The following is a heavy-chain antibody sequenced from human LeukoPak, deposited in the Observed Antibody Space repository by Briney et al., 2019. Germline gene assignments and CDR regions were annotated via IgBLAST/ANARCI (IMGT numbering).Heavy chain of an antibody. D-gene: IGHD6-19*01. J-gene: IGHJ4*02. CDR1: AFSFSDYE. Sequence: PGRSLRLSCAASAFSFSDYEMNWARQAPGRGLEWVLHIITSRNIIHYADSVKGRFTISRDNAKNSLYLQMNSLRAEDTAVYYCAKKAVVDYWGQGTLVTVSS. CDR2: IITSRNII. V-gene: IGHV3-48*03. CDR3: AKKAVVDY.